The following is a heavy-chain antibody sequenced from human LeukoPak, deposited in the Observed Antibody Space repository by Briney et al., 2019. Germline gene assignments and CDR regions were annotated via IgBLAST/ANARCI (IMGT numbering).Heavy chain of an antibody. CDR2: IYHSGNT. CDR1: GYSISSGYY. D-gene: IGHD6-13*01. Sequence: PSETLSLTCTVSGYSISSGYYWGWIRQPPGKGLEWIANIYHSGNTYYNPSLKSRVTISVDTSRNQFSLKLSSVTAADTAVYYCARADYSSTWSHDYYYMDVWGKGTTVTVSS. V-gene: IGHV4-38-2*02. J-gene: IGHJ6*03. CDR3: ARADYSSTWSHDYYYMDV.